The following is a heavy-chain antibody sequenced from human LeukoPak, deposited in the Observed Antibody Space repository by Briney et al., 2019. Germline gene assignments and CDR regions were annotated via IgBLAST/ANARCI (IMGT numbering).Heavy chain of an antibody. V-gene: IGHV4-59*01. CDR3: ARYTWGGIPVAGQDYYYYYYGMDV. CDR1: GGSISGYY. CDR2: FYYGGST. J-gene: IGHJ6*02. D-gene: IGHD6-19*01. Sequence: SETLSLTCSVSGGSISGYYWSWIRQPPGKGLEWIAYFYYGGSTNYNPSLTSRVTISVDTSKNQFSLRLSSVTAADTAVYFCARYTWGGIPVAGQDYYYYYYGMDVWGQGTTVTVSS.